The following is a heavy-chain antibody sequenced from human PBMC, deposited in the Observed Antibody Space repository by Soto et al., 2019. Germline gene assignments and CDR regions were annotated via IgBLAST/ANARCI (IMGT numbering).Heavy chain of an antibody. CDR1: GFSLSTSGVG. Sequence: QITLKESGPTLVKPTQTLTLTCTFSGFSLSTSGVGVGWIRQPPGKALEWLALIYWNDDKRYSPSLKSRLTITKDTSKNQVVLTMTNMDPVDTATYYCAHAPSKVYYDFWSGYHLGNWFDPWGQGTLVTVSS. CDR3: AHAPSKVYYDFWSGYHLGNWFDP. J-gene: IGHJ5*02. D-gene: IGHD3-3*01. CDR2: IYWNDDK. V-gene: IGHV2-5*01.